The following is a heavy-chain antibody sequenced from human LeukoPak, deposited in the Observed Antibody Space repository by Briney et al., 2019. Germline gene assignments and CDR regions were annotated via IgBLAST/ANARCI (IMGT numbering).Heavy chain of an antibody. CDR1: GGSISSSSYY. CDR3: ARRHSSGWFYY. CDR2: IYYSGST. V-gene: IGHV4-39*01. Sequence: ASETLSLTCTVSGGSISSSSYYWGWIHQPPGKGLEWIGSIYYSGSTCYNPSLKSRVTISVDTSKNQFSLKVNSVTAADTAVYYCARRHSSGWFYYWGQGTLVTVSS. D-gene: IGHD6-19*01. J-gene: IGHJ4*02.